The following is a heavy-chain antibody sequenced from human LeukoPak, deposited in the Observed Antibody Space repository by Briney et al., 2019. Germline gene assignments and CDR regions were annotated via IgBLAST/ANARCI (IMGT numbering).Heavy chain of an antibody. Sequence: GASVKVSCKVSGYTLTELSMHWVRQAPGKGLEGMGGFDPDDGETIYAQKFQGRVTMTEDTSTDTAYMELSSLRSEDTTVYYCATGPLAGTYYYYGMDVWGQGTTVTVSS. CDR1: GYTLTELS. D-gene: IGHD6-19*01. J-gene: IGHJ6*02. V-gene: IGHV1-24*01. CDR3: ATGPLAGTYYYYGMDV. CDR2: FDPDDGET.